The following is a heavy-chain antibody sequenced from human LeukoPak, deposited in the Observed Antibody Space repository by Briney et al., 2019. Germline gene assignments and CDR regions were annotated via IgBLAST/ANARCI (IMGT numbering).Heavy chain of an antibody. V-gene: IGHV1-2*02. J-gene: IGHJ6*03. CDR1: GYTFTSYA. CDR3: ARSIRSGTEPAYYMDV. Sequence: ASVKVSCKASGYTFTSYAMNWVRQAPGQGLEWMGWINPNSGGTNYAQKFQGRVTMTRDTSISTAYMELSRLRSDDTAVYYCARSIRSGTEPAYYMDVWGKGTTVTVSS. D-gene: IGHD1-26*01. CDR2: INPNSGGT.